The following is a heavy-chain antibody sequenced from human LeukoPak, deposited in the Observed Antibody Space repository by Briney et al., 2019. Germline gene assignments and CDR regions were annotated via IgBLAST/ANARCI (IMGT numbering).Heavy chain of an antibody. CDR1: GGSISSGDYY. V-gene: IGHV4-30-4*01. J-gene: IGHJ4*02. CDR3: AVGLLWFGELFMGGFDY. Sequence: SQTLSLTCTVSGGSISSGDYYWSWIRQPPGKGLEWIGYIYYSGSTYYNPSLTSRVTISVDTSKNQFSLKLSSVTAADTAVYYCAVGLLWFGELFMGGFDYWGQGTLVTVSS. CDR2: IYYSGST. D-gene: IGHD3-10*01.